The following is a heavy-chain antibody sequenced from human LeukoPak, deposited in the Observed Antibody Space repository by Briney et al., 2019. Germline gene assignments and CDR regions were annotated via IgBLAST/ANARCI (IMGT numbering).Heavy chain of an antibody. V-gene: IGHV3-7*01. Sequence: PGGSLRLSCAASGFTFSTYWMHWVRQAPGKGLEWVANIKQDGSEKYYVDSVKGRFTISRDNSKNTLYLQMNSLRAEDTAVYYCAKDLYCSGGSCYSGVHYYYGMDVWGQGTTVTVSS. J-gene: IGHJ6*02. CDR2: IKQDGSEK. CDR1: GFTFSTYW. CDR3: AKDLYCSGGSCYSGVHYYYGMDV. D-gene: IGHD2-15*01.